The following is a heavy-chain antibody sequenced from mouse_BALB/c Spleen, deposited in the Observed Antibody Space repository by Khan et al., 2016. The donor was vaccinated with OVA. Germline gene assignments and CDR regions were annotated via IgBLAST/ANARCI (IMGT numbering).Heavy chain of an antibody. V-gene: IGHV3-2*02. CDR2: ITYSGST. J-gene: IGHJ1*01. CDR1: GYSIPSDYA. Sequence: EVQLQESGPGLVKPSQSLSLTCTVTGYSIPSDYAWNWIRQFPGNKLEWMGYITYSGSTIYNPSLKSRISITRDTSKNQFFLQLNSVTSEDTATYFCARRSVWGAGTTVTVSS. CDR3: ARRSV.